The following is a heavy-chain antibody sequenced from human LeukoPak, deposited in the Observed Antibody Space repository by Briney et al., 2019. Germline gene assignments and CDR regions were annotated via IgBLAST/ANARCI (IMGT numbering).Heavy chain of an antibody. V-gene: IGHV3-23*01. CDR1: GFTFSSYA. J-gene: IGHJ4*02. CDR2: ITGDGGGT. CDR3: AKETSSGNFVTIDC. Sequence: GGSLRLSCAAPGFTFSSYAMSWVRQAPGKGLEWVSAITGDGGGTNHADSVKGRFTISRDNSKNTLYLQMNSLRAEDTAVYYCAKETSSGNFVTIDCWGQGTLVTVSS. D-gene: IGHD1-26*01.